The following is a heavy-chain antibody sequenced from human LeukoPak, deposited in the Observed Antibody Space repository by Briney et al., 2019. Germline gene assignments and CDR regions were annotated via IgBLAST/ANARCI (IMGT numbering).Heavy chain of an antibody. CDR2: ISGRGGST. CDR1: GFTFSSYA. J-gene: IGHJ5*02. Sequence: GGSLRLSCAASGFTFSSYAMSWVRQARGKGLEWVSAISGRGGSTYYADSVEGRFTISRDNSKNTLYLQMNSLRAEDTAVYYCAKDGVDILTGNNWFDPWGQGTLVTVSS. CDR3: AKDGVDILTGNNWFDP. D-gene: IGHD3-9*01. V-gene: IGHV3-23*01.